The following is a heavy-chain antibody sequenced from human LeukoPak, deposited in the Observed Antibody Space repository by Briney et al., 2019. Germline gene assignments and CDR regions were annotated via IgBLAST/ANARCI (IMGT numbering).Heavy chain of an antibody. D-gene: IGHD6-19*01. CDR3: ARGALAGNYFDY. J-gene: IGHJ4*02. V-gene: IGHV4-31*03. CDR1: GGSISSGGYY. Sequence: PSETLSLTCTVSGGSISSGGYYWSWIRQHPGKGLEWIGYIYYSGSTYYNPSLKGRVTISVDTSKNQFSLKLSSVTAADTAVYYCARGALAGNYFDYWGQGTLVTVSS. CDR2: IYYSGST.